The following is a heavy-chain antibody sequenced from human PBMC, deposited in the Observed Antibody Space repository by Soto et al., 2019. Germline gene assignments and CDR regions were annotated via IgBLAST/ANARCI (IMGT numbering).Heavy chain of an antibody. CDR2: GTA. D-gene: IGHD5-18*01. J-gene: IGHJ4*02. Sequence: QVQLVQSGAEVKKPGSSVKVSCKASGGTFSSYAISWVRQAPGQGLGTANYAQKFQGRVTITADESTSTADMELSSLRSEDTAVYYCGAAQEYVDTAMVGRGYWGQGTLVTVSS. V-gene: IGHV1-69*11. CDR1: GGTFSSYA. CDR3: GAAQEYVDTAMVGRGY.